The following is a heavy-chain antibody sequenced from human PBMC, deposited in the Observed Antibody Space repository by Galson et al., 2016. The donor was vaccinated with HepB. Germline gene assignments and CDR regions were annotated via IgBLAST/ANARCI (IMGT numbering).Heavy chain of an antibody. CDR3: ARDGGIPGAAFDI. CDR1: GFTFSSYS. CDR2: ISSSSSTI. D-gene: IGHD3-16*01. Sequence: SLRLSCAASGFTFSSYSMNWVRQAPGKGLEWVSYISSSSSTIYYADSVKGRFTISRDNAKNSLYPQTNSLRDEDTAVYYCARDGGIPGAAFDIWGQGTMVTVSS. V-gene: IGHV3-48*02. J-gene: IGHJ3*02.